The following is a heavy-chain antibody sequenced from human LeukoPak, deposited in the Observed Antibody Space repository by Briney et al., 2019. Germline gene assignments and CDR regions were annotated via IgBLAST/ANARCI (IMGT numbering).Heavy chain of an antibody. CDR3: AKPYYYDSSGHLGGLDY. V-gene: IGHV3-23*01. Sequence: GGSLRLSCAASGFTFSSYGMSWVRQAPGKGLEWVSAISGSGGSTYYADSVKGRFTISRDNSKNTLDLQMNSLRAEDTAVYYCAKPYYYDSSGHLGGLDYWGQGTLVTVSS. D-gene: IGHD3-22*01. J-gene: IGHJ4*02. CDR2: ISGSGGST. CDR1: GFTFSSYG.